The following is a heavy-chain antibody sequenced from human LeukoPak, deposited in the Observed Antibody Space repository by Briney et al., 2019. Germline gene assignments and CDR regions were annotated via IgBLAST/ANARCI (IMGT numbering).Heavy chain of an antibody. Sequence: SETLSLTCAVYGGSFSGYYWSWIRQPPGKGLEWIGAINHSGSTNYNPSLKSRVTISVDTSKNQFSLKLSSVTAADTAVYYCARGLSVAGYYYYYYYMDVWGKGTTVTVSS. CDR1: GGSFSGYY. CDR2: INHSGST. D-gene: IGHD6-19*01. J-gene: IGHJ6*03. CDR3: ARGLSVAGYYYYYYYMDV. V-gene: IGHV4-34*01.